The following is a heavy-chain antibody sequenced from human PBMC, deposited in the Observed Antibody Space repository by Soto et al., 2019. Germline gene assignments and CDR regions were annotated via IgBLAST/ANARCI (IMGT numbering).Heavy chain of an antibody. CDR1: GGSISSGGYY. J-gene: IGHJ4*02. Sequence: PSETLSLTCTVSGGSISSGGYYWSWIRQHPGKGLEWIGYIYYSGSTYYNPSLKSRVTISVDTSKNQFSLKLSSVTAADTAVYYCARGYSYGLSSFHYFDYWGQGTLVTVSS. V-gene: IGHV4-31*03. D-gene: IGHD5-18*01. CDR3: ARGYSYGLSSFHYFDY. CDR2: IYYSGST.